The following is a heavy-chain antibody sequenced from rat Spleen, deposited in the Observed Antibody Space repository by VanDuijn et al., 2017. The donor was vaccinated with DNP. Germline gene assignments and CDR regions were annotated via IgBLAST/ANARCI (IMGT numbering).Heavy chain of an antibody. CDR3: TTHGMVLHY. CDR1: GFTFSNHG. V-gene: IGHV5-27*01. J-gene: IGHJ2*01. CDR2: ITSSGGST. Sequence: EVQLVESGGGLVQPGRSLKLSCAASGFTFSNHGMAWVRQAPTKGLEWVASITSSGGSTYYPDSVKGRFTISRDNAKSTLYLQMDSLRSEDTATYYCTTHGMVLHYWGQGVMVTVSS. D-gene: IGHD1-12*02.